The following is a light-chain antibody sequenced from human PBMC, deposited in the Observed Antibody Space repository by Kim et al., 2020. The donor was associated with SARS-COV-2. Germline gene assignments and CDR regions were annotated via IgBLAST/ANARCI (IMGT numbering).Light chain of an antibody. J-gene: IGLJ3*02. CDR1: SSNIGNNY. CDR2: DNN. V-gene: IGLV1-51*01. Sequence: ATMSCSGSSSNIGNNYVSWYQQLPGTAPKLLIYDNNKRPSGIPDRFSGSKSGTSATLGITGLQTGDEADYYCGTWDSSLSAAVFGGGTQLTVL. CDR3: GTWDSSLSAAV.